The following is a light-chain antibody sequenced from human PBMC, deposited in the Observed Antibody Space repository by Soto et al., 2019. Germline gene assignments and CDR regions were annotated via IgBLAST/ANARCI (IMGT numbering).Light chain of an antibody. CDR1: SGYSNYK. CDR2: VGTGGIVG. Sequence: QSLLTQPPSASASLGASVTLTCTLSSGYSNYKVDWYQQRPGKGPRFVMRVGTGGIVGSKGDGIPDRFSVLGSGLNRYLTIKNIQEEDESDYHCGADHGSGSNVVVFGGGTKLTVL. J-gene: IGLJ2*01. V-gene: IGLV9-49*01. CDR3: GADHGSGSNVVV.